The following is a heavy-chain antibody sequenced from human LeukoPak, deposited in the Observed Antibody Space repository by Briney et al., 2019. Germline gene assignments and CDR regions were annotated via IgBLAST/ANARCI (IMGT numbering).Heavy chain of an antibody. J-gene: IGHJ4*02. CDR2: IIPIFGTA. V-gene: IGHV1-69*05. CDR3: ARGFSYYDSSGYRY. CDR1: GGTFSSYA. Sequence: SVKVSCKASGGTFSSYAISWVRQAPRQGLEWMGGIIPIFGTANYAQKFQGRVTITTDESTSTAYMELSSLRSEDTAVYYCARGFSYYDSSGYRYWGQGTLVTVSS. D-gene: IGHD3-22*01.